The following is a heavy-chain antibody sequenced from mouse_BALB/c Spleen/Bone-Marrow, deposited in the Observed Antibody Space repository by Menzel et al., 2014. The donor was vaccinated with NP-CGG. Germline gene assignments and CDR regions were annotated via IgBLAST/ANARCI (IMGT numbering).Heavy chain of an antibody. Sequence: QVQLQQSGPELVKPGASVKMSCKASGYTFTDYVISWVKQRTGQGLEWIGEIYPGSGSTYYNEKFKGKATLTADKSSNTAYMRLSGLTSEDSAVYFCARCGGLRDFDYWGQGTTLTVSS. V-gene: IGHV1-81*01. CDR1: GYTFTDYV. CDR2: IYPGSGST. J-gene: IGHJ2*01. D-gene: IGHD2-4*01. CDR3: ARCGGLRDFDY.